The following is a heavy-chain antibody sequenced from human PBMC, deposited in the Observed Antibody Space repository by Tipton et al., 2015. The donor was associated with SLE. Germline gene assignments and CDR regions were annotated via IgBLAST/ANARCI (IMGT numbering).Heavy chain of an antibody. J-gene: IGHJ4*02. V-gene: IGHV4-38-2*02. CDR1: GYSISSGYY. CDR3: AREGVTSNLGYFDY. D-gene: IGHD7-27*01. CDR2: IYHSGST. Sequence: TLSLTCAVSGYSISSGYYWGWIRQPPGKGLEWIGSIYHSGSTYYNPSLKSRVTISIDTSKNQFSLKLSSVTAADTAVYYCAREGVTSNLGYFDYWGQGTLVTVSS.